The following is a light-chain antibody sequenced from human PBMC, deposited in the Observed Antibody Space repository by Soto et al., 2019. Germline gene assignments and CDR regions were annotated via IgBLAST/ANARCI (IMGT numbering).Light chain of an antibody. CDR1: QGISSD. Sequence: AIRMTQSPSSFSASTGDRVTITCRASQGISSDLAWYQQKPGKAPKLLIYAASTLQSGVQSRFSGSGSGTDFTLTISCLQSEDFATYYGQQYYSYPHTFGQGTKVEIK. CDR3: QQYYSYPHT. CDR2: AAS. J-gene: IGKJ1*01. V-gene: IGKV1-8*01.